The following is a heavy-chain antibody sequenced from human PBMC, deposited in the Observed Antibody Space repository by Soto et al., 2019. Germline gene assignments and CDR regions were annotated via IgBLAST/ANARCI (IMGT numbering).Heavy chain of an antibody. Sequence: SETLSLTCTVSGGSISSYYWSWIRQPPGKGLEWIGYIYYSGSTNYNPSLKSRVTISVDTSKNQFSLKLSSVTAADTAVYYCARGYSSSYFDYWGQGTLVTVSS. CDR1: GGSISSYY. D-gene: IGHD6-13*01. V-gene: IGHV4-59*08. CDR3: ARGYSSSYFDY. CDR2: IYYSGST. J-gene: IGHJ4*02.